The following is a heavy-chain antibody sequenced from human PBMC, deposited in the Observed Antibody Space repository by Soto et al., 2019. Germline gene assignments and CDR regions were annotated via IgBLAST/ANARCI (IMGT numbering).Heavy chain of an antibody. CDR3: ARVLPGGGYPHDYFDY. CDR2: IKQDGSEK. Sequence: PGGSLRLSCAASGFTFSSHGIHWVRQAPGKGLEWVADIKQDGSEKYYVDSVKGRFTISRDNAKNSLYLQMNSLRADDTAVYYCARVLPGGGYPHDYFDYWGQGTLVTVSS. D-gene: IGHD2-15*01. V-gene: IGHV3-7*01. CDR1: GFTFSSHG. J-gene: IGHJ4*02.